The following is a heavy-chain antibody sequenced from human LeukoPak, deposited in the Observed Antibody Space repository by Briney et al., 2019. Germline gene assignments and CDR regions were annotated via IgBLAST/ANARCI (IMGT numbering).Heavy chain of an antibody. Sequence: GGSLRLSCAASGFTFSSYSMNWVRQAPGKGLEWVSSISSSSSYIYYADSVKGRFTISRDNAKNSLYLQMNSLRAEDTAVYYCARVSSGMYNWFDPWGRGTLVTVSS. CDR3: ARVSSGMYNWFDP. D-gene: IGHD6-19*01. CDR2: ISSSSSYI. V-gene: IGHV3-21*01. CDR1: GFTFSSYS. J-gene: IGHJ5*02.